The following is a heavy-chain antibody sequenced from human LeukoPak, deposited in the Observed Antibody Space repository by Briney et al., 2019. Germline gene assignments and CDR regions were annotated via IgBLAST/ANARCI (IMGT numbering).Heavy chain of an antibody. J-gene: IGHJ5*02. CDR2: SNHSGST. Sequence: KPSETLSLTCAVYGGSFSAYYWSWIRQPPGKGLEWIGESNHSGSTTYNPSLKSRVTISVDASKNQFSLTLSSVTAADTAVYYCARLNNLGVVINPWGQGTLVTVSS. V-gene: IGHV4-34*01. CDR1: GGSFSAYY. CDR3: ARLNNLGVVINP. D-gene: IGHD3-16*02.